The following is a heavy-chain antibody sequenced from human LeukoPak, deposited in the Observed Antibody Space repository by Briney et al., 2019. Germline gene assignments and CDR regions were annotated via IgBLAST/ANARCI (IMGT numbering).Heavy chain of an antibody. CDR3: ARHKRYYDFWSGDYMDV. D-gene: IGHD3-3*01. CDR1: GGSISSYY. V-gene: IGHV4-59*08. CDR2: IYHSGST. Sequence: SETLSLTCTVSGGSISSYYWSWIRQPPGKGLEWIGSIYHSGSTYYNPSLKSRVTISVDTSKNQFSLKLSSVTAADTAVYYCARHKRYYDFWSGDYMDVWGKGTTVTVSS. J-gene: IGHJ6*03.